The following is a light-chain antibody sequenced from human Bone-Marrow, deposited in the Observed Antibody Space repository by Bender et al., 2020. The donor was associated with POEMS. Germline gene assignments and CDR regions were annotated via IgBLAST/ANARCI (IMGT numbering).Light chain of an antibody. CDR1: SNYNL. Sequence: QSALTQPASVSGSPGQSVTISCTGTSNYNLVSWYQQHPDKAPKLLISEATKRPSGVSDRFSGSKSGNTASLTISGLQADDEADYYCCSSGESRSWVFGGGTKLTVL. CDR2: EAT. J-gene: IGLJ3*02. V-gene: IGLV2-23*01. CDR3: CSSGESRSWV.